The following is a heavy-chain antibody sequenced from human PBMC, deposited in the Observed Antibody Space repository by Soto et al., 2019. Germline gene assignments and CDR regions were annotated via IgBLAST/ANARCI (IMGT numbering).Heavy chain of an antibody. J-gene: IGHJ4*02. Sequence: ETLSLTCTVSGGSVSSGNQYWSWIRQPPGKGLEWIGYIYNSGSTDYNPSLKSRVSISVDTSKNQFSLNLSSVTAADTAMYLCASGSSVSAYIDSWGQGTLVTVSS. V-gene: IGHV4-61*01. CDR2: IYNSGST. CDR1: GGSVSSGNQY. D-gene: IGHD6-13*01. CDR3: ASGSSVSAYIDS.